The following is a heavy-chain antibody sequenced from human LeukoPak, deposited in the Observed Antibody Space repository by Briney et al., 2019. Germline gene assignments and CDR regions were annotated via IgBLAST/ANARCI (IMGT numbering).Heavy chain of an antibody. D-gene: IGHD2-2*01. CDR3: ARISIAVVPAYFDF. CDR1: GGSISSSSYQ. Sequence: SETLSLTCTVSGGSISSSSYQWGWIRPPPGKGLEWIGSFYYSGNTYYNPSLKNRVTVSVDTSNNLFSLNLSSVTAADTAVYYCARISIAVVPAYFDFWGQGTLVTVSS. V-gene: IGHV4-39*01. CDR2: FYYSGNT. J-gene: IGHJ4*02.